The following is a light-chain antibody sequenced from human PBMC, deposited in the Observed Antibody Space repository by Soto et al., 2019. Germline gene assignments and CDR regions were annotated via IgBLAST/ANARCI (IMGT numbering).Light chain of an antibody. CDR3: CSYTSSSTYV. CDR2: DVS. V-gene: IGLV2-14*01. Sequence: SLLTQPPPLSGSPRHLNTISRTGTRSAVGGYNYVSWYQQHPGKAPKLMIYDVSNRPSGVSNRFSGSKSGNTASLTISGLQAEDEADYYCCSYTSSSTYVFGTGTNVTVL. CDR1: RSAVGGYNY. J-gene: IGLJ1*01.